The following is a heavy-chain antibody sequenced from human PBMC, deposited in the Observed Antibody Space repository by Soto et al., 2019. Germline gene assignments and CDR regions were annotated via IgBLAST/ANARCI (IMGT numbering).Heavy chain of an antibody. CDR2: ISYDGSNK. V-gene: IGHV3-30*18. CDR3: AKGRHGNY. CDR1: GFTFSSYG. D-gene: IGHD1-26*01. Sequence: QVQLVESGGGVVQPGRSLRLSCAASGFTFSSYGMHWVRQAPGKGLEWVAVISYDGSNKYYADSVKGRFTISRDNSKNTLYLQMNSLRAEDTAVYYCAKGRHGNYCGQGTLVTVSS. J-gene: IGHJ4*02.